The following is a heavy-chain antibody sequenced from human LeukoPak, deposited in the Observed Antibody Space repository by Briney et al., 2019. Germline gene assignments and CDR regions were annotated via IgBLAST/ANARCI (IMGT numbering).Heavy chain of an antibody. CDR1: GFTVSSNY. J-gene: IGHJ3*02. D-gene: IGHD3-22*01. CDR3: ARIVTMIVVVTQDAFDI. CDR2: IKQDGSEK. Sequence: GGSLRLSCAASGFTVSSNYMSWVRQAPGKGLEWVANIKQDGSEKYYVDSVKGRFTISRDNAKNSLYLQMNSLRAEDTAVYYCARIVTMIVVVTQDAFDIWGQGTMVTVSS. V-gene: IGHV3-7*01.